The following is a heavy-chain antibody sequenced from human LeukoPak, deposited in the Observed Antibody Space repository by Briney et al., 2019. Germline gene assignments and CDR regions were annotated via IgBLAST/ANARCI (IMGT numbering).Heavy chain of an antibody. CDR1: GFTINSYG. D-gene: IGHD2-2*01. CDR2: IWHDGSRK. J-gene: IGHJ6*04. Sequence: GGSLRLSCAASGFTINSYGMQWVRQSPDKGLEWVAIIWHDGSRKYYIDSVKGRFTVSRDNSKNTIYLEMDNLRVEDTAVYYCARDACLGGESVVLGRDGMDVWGGGTTVIVSS. CDR3: ARDACLGGESVVLGRDGMDV. V-gene: IGHV3-33*01.